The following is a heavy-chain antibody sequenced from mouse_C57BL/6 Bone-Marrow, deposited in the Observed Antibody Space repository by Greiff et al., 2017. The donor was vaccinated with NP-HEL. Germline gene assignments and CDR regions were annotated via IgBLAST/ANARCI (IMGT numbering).Heavy chain of an antibody. D-gene: IGHD1-1*01. CDR2: IYPGDGDT. Sequence: VQLKESGAELVKPGASVKISCKASGYAFSSYWMNWVKQRPGKGLEWIGQIYPGDGDTNYNGKFKGKATLTADKSSSTAYMQLSSLTSEDSAVYFCARGIYYPFAYWGQGTLVTVSA. J-gene: IGHJ3*01. V-gene: IGHV1-80*01. CDR3: ARGIYYPFAY. CDR1: GYAFSSYW.